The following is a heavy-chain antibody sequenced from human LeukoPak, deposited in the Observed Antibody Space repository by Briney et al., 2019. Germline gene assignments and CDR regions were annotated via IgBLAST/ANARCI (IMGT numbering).Heavy chain of an antibody. V-gene: IGHV4-34*01. J-gene: IGHJ3*02. CDR2: INHSGST. CDR3: ARGIMVLGSFSSFDI. Sequence: PSETLSLTCAVYGGSFSGYYWSWIRQPPGKGLEWIGEINHSGSTNYNPSLKSRVTISVDTSKNQFSLKLSSVTAADTAFYYCARGIMVLGSFSSFDIWGQGTLVTVSS. CDR1: GGSFSGYY. D-gene: IGHD4/OR15-4a*01.